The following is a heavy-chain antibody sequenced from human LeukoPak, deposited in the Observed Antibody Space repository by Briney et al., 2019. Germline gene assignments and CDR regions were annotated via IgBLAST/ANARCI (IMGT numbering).Heavy chain of an antibody. CDR2: IYYSGST. J-gene: IGHJ4*02. CDR1: GGSFSGYY. Sequence: PSETLSLTCAVYGGSFSGYYWSWIRQPPGKGLEWIGYIYYSGSTNYNPSLKSRVTISVDTSKNQFSLKLSSVTAADTAVYYCARVTHLPAAFDYWGQGTLVTVAS. D-gene: IGHD2-2*01. CDR3: ARVTHLPAAFDY. V-gene: IGHV4-59*01.